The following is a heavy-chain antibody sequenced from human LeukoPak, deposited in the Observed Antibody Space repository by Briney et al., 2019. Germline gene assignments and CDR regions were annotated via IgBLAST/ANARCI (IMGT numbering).Heavy chain of an antibody. D-gene: IGHD1-1*01. Sequence: GGSLRLSCRASRFSFSNYDMHWVRQAPGKGLEWVAVISYDGSRKYYGDSVKGRFTISRDNSESTLFLQMNSLRTDDTSVYFCAKYAYNWNAPDGFDMWGQGTMVIVSS. CDR2: ISYDGSRK. J-gene: IGHJ3*02. CDR3: AKYAYNWNAPDGFDM. CDR1: RFSFSNYD. V-gene: IGHV3-30*18.